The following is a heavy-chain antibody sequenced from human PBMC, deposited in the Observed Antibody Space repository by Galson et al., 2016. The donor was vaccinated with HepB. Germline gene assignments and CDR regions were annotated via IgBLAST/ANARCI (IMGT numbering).Heavy chain of an antibody. V-gene: IGHV3-30*18. J-gene: IGHJ6*02. CDR2: ITYDGKHP. Sequence: SLRLSCAASRFAFSTYAMQWVRQAPGKGLQRVALITYDGKHPSYADSVKGRVTISKDNSQNTLFLQMNSLRPEDTAVYYCAKERSRWWLRGLTSYHYYYGMDVWGQGTTVTVSS. CDR3: AKERSRWWLRGLTSYHYYYGMDV. CDR1: RFAFSTYA. D-gene: IGHD5-12*01.